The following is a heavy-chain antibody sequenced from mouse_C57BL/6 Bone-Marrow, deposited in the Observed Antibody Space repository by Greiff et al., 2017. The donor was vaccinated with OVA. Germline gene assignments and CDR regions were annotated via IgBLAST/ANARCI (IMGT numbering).Heavy chain of an antibody. V-gene: IGHV1-78*01. J-gene: IGHJ3*01. Sequence: VQLQQSDAELVKPGASVKISCKVSGYTFTDHTIHWMKQRPEQGLEWIGYIYPRDGSTKYNEKFKGKATLTADKSSRTAYMQLNSLTSEDSAVYFCARPAGGNGGRFAYWGQGTLVTVSA. CDR2: IYPRDGST. CDR1: GYTFTDHT. D-gene: IGHD1-1*02. CDR3: ARPAGGNGGRFAY.